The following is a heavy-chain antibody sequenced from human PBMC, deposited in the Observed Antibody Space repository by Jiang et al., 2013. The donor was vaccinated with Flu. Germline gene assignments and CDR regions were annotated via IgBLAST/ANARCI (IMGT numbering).Heavy chain of an antibody. Sequence: GGGLVQPGRALRLSCTGSGFTFGDYAISWVRQAPGKGLEWVGFIRSNTYGGTTEYADSLRGRFTISREDSKNIAYLQMNSLKIEDTAMYYCNRGEGCGGDCYNPFDNWGQGTLVSVSS. CDR2: IRSNTYGGTT. J-gene: IGHJ4*02. CDR1: GFTFGDYA. D-gene: IGHD2-21*02. V-gene: IGHV3-49*04. CDR3: NRGEGCGGDCYNPFDN.